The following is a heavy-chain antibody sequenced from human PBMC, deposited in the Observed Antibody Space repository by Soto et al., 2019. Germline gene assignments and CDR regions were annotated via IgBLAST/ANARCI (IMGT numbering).Heavy chain of an antibody. D-gene: IGHD4-17*01. J-gene: IGHJ3*02. V-gene: IGHV5-51*01. CDR1: GYTFTNYW. Sequence: GESLKISCKGSGYTFTNYWIGWVRQMPGKGLEWMGIIYPGDSDTKYNPSFQGQVTISADKSITATYLQWSSLKASDTAMYYCAILYGDASMRAFDIWGQGTMVTVSS. CDR2: IYPGDSDT. CDR3: AILYGDASMRAFDI.